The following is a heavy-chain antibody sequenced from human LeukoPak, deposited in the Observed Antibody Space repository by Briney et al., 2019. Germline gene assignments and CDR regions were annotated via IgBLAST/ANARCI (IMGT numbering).Heavy chain of an antibody. J-gene: IGHJ4*02. CDR3: ARGLCSGGNCYPYFDS. D-gene: IGHD2-15*01. CDR1: GYTFTNNH. Sequence: ASVKVSCKASGYTFTNNHLHWVRQAPGQGLEWMGIINPSTGSTTYAQKFQDRVTMTTDMSTSTVHMELSSLRSEDTAVYHCARGLCSGGNCYPYFDSWGQGTLVTVSS. CDR2: INPSTGST. V-gene: IGHV1-46*01.